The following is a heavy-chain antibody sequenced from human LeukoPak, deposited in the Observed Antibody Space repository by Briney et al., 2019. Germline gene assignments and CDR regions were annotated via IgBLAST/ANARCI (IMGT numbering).Heavy chain of an antibody. CDR3: AKASDWFDP. CDR1: GFTFSSYG. J-gene: IGHJ5*02. Sequence: GGSLRLSCAASGFTFSSYGMHWVRQAPGKGLEWVAVISYDGSNKYYADSVKGRFTISRDNSKNTLYLQMNSLRAEDTAVYYCAKASDWFDPWGQGTLLSVSS. CDR2: ISYDGSNK. V-gene: IGHV3-30*18.